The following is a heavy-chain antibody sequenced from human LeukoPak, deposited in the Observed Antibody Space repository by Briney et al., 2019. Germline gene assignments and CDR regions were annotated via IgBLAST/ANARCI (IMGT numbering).Heavy chain of an antibody. CDR1: GFTFNKYW. CDR2: IKQDGSEK. CDR3: ARVDYYGSGSSPRPYFFDY. J-gene: IGHJ4*02. D-gene: IGHD3-10*01. V-gene: IGHV3-7*01. Sequence: PGGSLRLSCAASGFTFNKYWMTWVRQATGKGLEWVANIKQDGSEKYYVDSVKGRFTISRDNAKNSLYLQMNSLRAEDTAVYYCARVDYYGSGSSPRPYFFDYWGQGTLVTVS.